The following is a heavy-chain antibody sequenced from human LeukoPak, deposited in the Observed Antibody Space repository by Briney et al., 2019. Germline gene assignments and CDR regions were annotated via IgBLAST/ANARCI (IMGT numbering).Heavy chain of an antibody. J-gene: IGHJ6*03. CDR3: ARREGLAVAGVRPNYYYYMDV. CDR1: GVTFSRYG. Sequence: GGSLRLSCAASGVTFSRYGMSWVRQAPGKGQEWVAAINNNGGRTYYADSVKGRVTISRNNSKNKVFLQKNRLRTEERAVYYCARREGLAVAGVRPNYYYYMDVWGKGTTVTISS. D-gene: IGHD6-19*01. CDR2: INNNGGRT. V-gene: IGHV3-23*01.